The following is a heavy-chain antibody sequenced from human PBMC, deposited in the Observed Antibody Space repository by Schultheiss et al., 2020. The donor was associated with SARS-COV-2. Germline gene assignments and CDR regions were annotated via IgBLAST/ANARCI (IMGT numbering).Heavy chain of an antibody. CDR3: AREVPAAIIYYGMDV. V-gene: IGHV1-2*02. Sequence: ASVKVSCKASGYSVTNYDISWVRQAPGQGLEWMGWMNPNSGGTNYAQKFQGRVTMTRDTSTSTAYMELRSLRSDDTAVYYCAREVPAAIIYYGMDVWGQGTTVTVSS. J-gene: IGHJ6*02. CDR1: GYSVTNYD. D-gene: IGHD2-2*02. CDR2: MNPNSGGT.